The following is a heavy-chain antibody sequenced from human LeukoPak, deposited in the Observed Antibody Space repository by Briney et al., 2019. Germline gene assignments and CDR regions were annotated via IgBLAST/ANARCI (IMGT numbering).Heavy chain of an antibody. CDR3: AGTVAFDF. CDR1: GFTFSNYE. CDR2: ISNSGSTI. Sequence: GGSLRLSCAASGFTFSNYEMNWVRQTPGKGLEWVSYISNSGSTIYYAESVKGRFTISRDNAKNSLYLQMNSLRAEDTAVYYCAGTVAFDFWGQGTLVTVSS. V-gene: IGHV3-48*03. J-gene: IGHJ5*01. D-gene: IGHD4-23*01.